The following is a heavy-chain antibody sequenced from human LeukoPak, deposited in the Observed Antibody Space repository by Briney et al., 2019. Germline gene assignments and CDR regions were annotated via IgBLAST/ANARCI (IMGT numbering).Heavy chain of an antibody. V-gene: IGHV4-38-2*02. CDR3: ARKQGANTYNHFDY. CDR2: IYHSRST. D-gene: IGHD4/OR15-4a*01. CDR1: GYSISSGYY. J-gene: IGHJ4*02. Sequence: SETLSLTCTVSGYSISSGYYWGWIRQPPGKGLEWIGSIYHSRSTYYNPSLKSRVTISVDTSKNQFSLKLSSVTAADTAVYYCARKQGANTYNHFDYWGQGTLVTVSS.